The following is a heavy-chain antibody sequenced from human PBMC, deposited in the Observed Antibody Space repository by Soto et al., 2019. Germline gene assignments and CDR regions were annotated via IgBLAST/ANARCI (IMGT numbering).Heavy chain of an antibody. V-gene: IGHV5-51*01. J-gene: IGHJ4*02. CDR2: IFLGDSDT. CDR1: GSTLTTYW. D-gene: IGHD3-10*01. CDR3: AKTVPGTYPARYFDF. Sequence: PGESLKISCKVSGSTLTTYWIGWVRQMPGKGLECKGIIFLGDSDTRYSPSFRGQVTISADKSINTAYLQWSGLKASDTAIYYCAKTVPGTYPARYFDFWGQGTRVTVSS.